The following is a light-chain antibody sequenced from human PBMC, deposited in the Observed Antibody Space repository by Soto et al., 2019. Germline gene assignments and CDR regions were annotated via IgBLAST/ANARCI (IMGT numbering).Light chain of an antibody. CDR2: YDD. CDR1: SSNIGNNA. V-gene: IGLV1-36*01. J-gene: IGLJ1*01. CDR3: AAWDDSLNGYV. Sequence: QSVLTQPPSVSDAPRQRVTISCSGSSSNIGNNAVNWYQQLPGKAPKLLMYYDDLLPSGVSDRFSGSKSGISASLAISGLQSEDEADYYCAAWDDSLNGYVFGTGTQLTVL.